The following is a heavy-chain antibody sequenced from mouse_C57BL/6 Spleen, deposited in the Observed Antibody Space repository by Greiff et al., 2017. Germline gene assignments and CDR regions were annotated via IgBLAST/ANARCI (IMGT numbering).Heavy chain of an antibody. CDR3: AKGYYGSSHAMDY. Sequence: QVQLQQSGAELVKPGASVKLSCKASGYTFTSYWMHWVKQRPGQGLEWIGMIHPNSGSTNYNEKFKSKATLTVDKSSSTAYMQLSSLTSEDSAVYYCAKGYYGSSHAMDYWGQGTSVTVSS. V-gene: IGHV1-64*01. CDR1: GYTFTSYW. CDR2: IHPNSGST. J-gene: IGHJ4*01. D-gene: IGHD1-1*01.